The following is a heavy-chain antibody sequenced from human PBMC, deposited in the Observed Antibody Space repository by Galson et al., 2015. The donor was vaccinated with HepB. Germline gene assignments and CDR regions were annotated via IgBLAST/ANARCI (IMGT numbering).Heavy chain of an antibody. V-gene: IGHV5-10-1*01. CDR1: GYIFTTYW. D-gene: IGHD3-22*01. CDR3: ARQSKIVVPASDQHGMDV. CDR2: IDPSDFYT. Sequence: QSGAEVKKPGESLRISCKGSGYIFTTYWINWVRQMPGKGLEWMGRIDPSDFYTDYSPSFQGHVSISADKSVNTAFLDWSSLKASDTAIYYCARQSKIVVPASDQHGMDVWGQGTTVTVSS. J-gene: IGHJ6*02.